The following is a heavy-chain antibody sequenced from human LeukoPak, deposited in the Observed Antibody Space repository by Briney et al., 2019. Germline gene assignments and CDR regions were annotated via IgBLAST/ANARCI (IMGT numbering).Heavy chain of an antibody. D-gene: IGHD3-9*01. CDR3: ARDAKYDILTGYGYYYYMDV. CDR1: GGSISSYY. CDR2: ISYSGIT. Sequence: PSETPSLTCTVSGGSISSYYWSWIRQPPGKGLEWIGYISYSGITNYNPSLKSRVTISVDTSKNQFSLKLSSVTAADTAVYYCARDAKYDILTGYGYYYYMDVWGKGTTVTVSS. J-gene: IGHJ6*03. V-gene: IGHV4-59*12.